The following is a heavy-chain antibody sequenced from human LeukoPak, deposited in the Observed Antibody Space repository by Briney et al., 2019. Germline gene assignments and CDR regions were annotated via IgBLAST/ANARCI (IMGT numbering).Heavy chain of an antibody. CDR2: INHSGST. D-gene: IGHD3-22*01. CDR3: ARGNDSSGYYPSHYYYYYGMDV. J-gene: IGHJ6*02. Sequence: SETLSLTCAVYGGSFSGYYWSWIRQPPGKGLEWIGEINHSGSTNYNPSLKSRVTISVDTSKNQFSLKLSSVTAADTAVCYCARGNDSSGYYPSHYYYYYGMDVWGQGTTVTVSS. CDR1: GGSFSGYY. V-gene: IGHV4-34*01.